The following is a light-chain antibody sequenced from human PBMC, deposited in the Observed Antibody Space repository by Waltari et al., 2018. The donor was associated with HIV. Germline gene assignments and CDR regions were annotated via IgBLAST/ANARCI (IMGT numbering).Light chain of an antibody. Sequence: QSALTQPPSASGSPGQSVSISCTGASSDVGAFKYVSWYQPHPGKAPKLLISDVTKRPSGVPDRFSGSKSGNTASRTVSGLQAEDEAHYYCSSYAGSSMSYAFGTGTKVTVL. CDR3: SSYAGSSMSYA. CDR2: DVT. CDR1: SSDVGAFKY. V-gene: IGLV2-8*01. J-gene: IGLJ1*01.